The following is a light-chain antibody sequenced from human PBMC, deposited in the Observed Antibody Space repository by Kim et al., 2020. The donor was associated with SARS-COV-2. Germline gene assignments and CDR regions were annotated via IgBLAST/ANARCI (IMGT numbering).Light chain of an antibody. CDR2: QDE. CDR3: LAWDSSSGSYV. J-gene: IGLJ1*01. V-gene: IGLV3-1*01. Sequence: SYELTQPPSVSASPGQAASITCSGDKLGNKYASWYQQKPGQSPVLVIYQDEKRPSGIPERFSGSNSGNSATLTISGTQAMDEADYFCLAWDSSSGSYVFGPGTKVPS. CDR1: KLGNKY.